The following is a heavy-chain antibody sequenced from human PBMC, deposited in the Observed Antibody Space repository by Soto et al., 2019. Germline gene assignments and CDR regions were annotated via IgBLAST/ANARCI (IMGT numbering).Heavy chain of an antibody. D-gene: IGHD3-10*01. CDR3: AREQPWFGDNSGYFDY. V-gene: IGHV3-33*01. J-gene: IGHJ4*02. Sequence: GGSLRLSCAASGFTFSSYGMHWVRQAPGKGLEWVAVIWYDGSNKYYADSVKGRFTISRDNSKNTLYLQMNSLRAEDTAVYYCAREQPWFGDNSGYFDYWGQGTLVTVSS. CDR2: IWYDGSNK. CDR1: GFTFSSYG.